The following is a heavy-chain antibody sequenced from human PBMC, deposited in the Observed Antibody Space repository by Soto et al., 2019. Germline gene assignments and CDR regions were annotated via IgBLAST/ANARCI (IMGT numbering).Heavy chain of an antibody. CDR3: ATPAGYGDYFDD. CDR1: GVTIISSAFY. V-gene: IGHV4-39*01. D-gene: IGHD4-17*01. CDR2: INYAGNT. J-gene: IGHJ4*02. Sequence: PSETLTLTCTASGVTIISSAFYWAWLPQPQGKGLESIGSINYAGNTYDNPALNSRVTISENTTNKQFPLKLNSVAAAATAEYYCATPAGYGDYFDDWGQGTTVTVSS.